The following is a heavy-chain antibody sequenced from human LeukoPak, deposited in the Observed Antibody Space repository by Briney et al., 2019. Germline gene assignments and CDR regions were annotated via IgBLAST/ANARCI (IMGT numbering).Heavy chain of an antibody. CDR2: IFYNGNT. Sequence: SETLSLTCTVSGGSISSYYWSWVRQLPGKGLEWIGHIFYNGNTNYNPSLKSRLTISVDTSKNQFSLKLTSVTAADTAVYYCARARGAVAIDYWGQGTLVTVSS. CDR1: GGSISSYY. V-gene: IGHV4-59*12. D-gene: IGHD6-19*01. J-gene: IGHJ4*02. CDR3: ARARGAVAIDY.